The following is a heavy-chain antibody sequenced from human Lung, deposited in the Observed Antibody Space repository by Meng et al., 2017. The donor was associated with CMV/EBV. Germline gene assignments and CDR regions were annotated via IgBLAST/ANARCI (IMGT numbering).Heavy chain of an antibody. CDR3: ARDWQGGAEPYGMDV. D-gene: IGHD1-14*01. CDR2: MYYSRDA. Sequence: SETLSLXCTASGGPITSYYWSWIRQPPGKGLEWIAYMYYSRDASYNPSLRSRVTVSVDTSKSQFSLQLSSVAAADTAVYYCARDWQGGAEPYGMDVWGQGXTVTVSS. CDR1: GGPITSYY. J-gene: IGHJ6*02. V-gene: IGHV4-59*01.